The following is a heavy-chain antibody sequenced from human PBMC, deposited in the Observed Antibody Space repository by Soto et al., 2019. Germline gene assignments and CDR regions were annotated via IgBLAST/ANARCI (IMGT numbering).Heavy chain of an antibody. CDR3: ARDQNGMDV. V-gene: IGHV1-2*02. CDR2: MNPGSGGT. J-gene: IGHJ6*02. Sequence: ASVKVSCKASGYTFTDYYLHWVRQAPGQGLEWMGWMNPGSGGTDYAQKFQGRVTMTRGTSITTAYMELSRLRSDDTAVYYCARDQNGMDVWGQGTTVTVSS. CDR1: GYTFTDYY.